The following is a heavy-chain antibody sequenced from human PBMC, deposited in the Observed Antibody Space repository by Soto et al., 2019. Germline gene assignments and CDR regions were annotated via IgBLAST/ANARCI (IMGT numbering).Heavy chain of an antibody. Sequence: SVKVSCKASGFTFTSSTVQWVRQARGQRLEWVGWIVVGSGSTNYAQKFQERVTITRDMSTSTAYMELSSLRAEDTAMYYCTRLVEGTGPFEDWGPGTLVTVSS. CDR3: TRLVEGTGPFED. CDR1: GFTFTSST. V-gene: IGHV1-58*01. J-gene: IGHJ4*02. CDR2: IVVGSGST. D-gene: IGHD6-6*01.